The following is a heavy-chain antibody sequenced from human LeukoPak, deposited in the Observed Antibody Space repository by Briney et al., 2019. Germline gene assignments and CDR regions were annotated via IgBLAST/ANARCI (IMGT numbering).Heavy chain of an antibody. V-gene: IGHV4-4*02. CDR1: SGSIFSSNW. CDR3: ARMYYYDSSGYYFDY. J-gene: IGHJ4*02. Sequence: SETLSLTCAVSSGSIFSSNWWSWVRQPPGKGLEWIGQIFHSGSTSYSPSLKSRVTISVDKSKNQFPLKLSSVTAADTAVYYCARMYYYDSSGYYFDYWGQGTLVTVSS. CDR2: IFHSGST. D-gene: IGHD3-22*01.